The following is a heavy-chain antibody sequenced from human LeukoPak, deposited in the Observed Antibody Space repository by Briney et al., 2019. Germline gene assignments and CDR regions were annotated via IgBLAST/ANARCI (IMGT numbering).Heavy chain of an antibody. Sequence: GGSLRLSCAASGFTFRDYYMNWVRQAPGKGLVWVSRINSDGSSTSYADSVKGRFTISRDNAKNTLYLQMNSLRAEDTAVYYCASGAVADHFDYWGQGTLVTVSS. CDR1: GFTFRDYY. V-gene: IGHV3-74*01. CDR2: INSDGSST. J-gene: IGHJ4*02. D-gene: IGHD6-19*01. CDR3: ASGAVADHFDY.